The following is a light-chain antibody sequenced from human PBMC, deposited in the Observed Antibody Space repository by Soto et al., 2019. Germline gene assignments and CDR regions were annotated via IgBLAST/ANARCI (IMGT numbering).Light chain of an antibody. J-gene: IGLJ1*01. CDR2: SNN. CDR1: SSNIGSNT. CDR3: AAWDDSLIGV. Sequence: QSVLTQPPSASGTPGQRVTISCSGRSSNIGSNTVNWYQQLPGTAPKLLIYSNNQRPSGVPDRFSGSKSGTSASLAISGLQSEDEADYYCAAWDDSLIGVFGTGTKLTVL. V-gene: IGLV1-44*01.